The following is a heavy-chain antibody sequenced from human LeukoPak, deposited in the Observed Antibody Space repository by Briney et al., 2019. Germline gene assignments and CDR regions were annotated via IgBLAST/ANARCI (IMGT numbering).Heavy chain of an antibody. CDR1: GFTFSNYA. CDR2: ISGSAGST. V-gene: IGHV3-23*01. D-gene: IGHD1-26*01. J-gene: IGHJ4*02. Sequence: GGSLRLSCVASGFTFSNYAMSWVRRAPGKGLEWVSGISGSAGSTYYADSVKGRFTISRDNSKNTLYLQMNSLTDDDTAVYYCAKKWGVGTTTLDYFDYWGQGTLVTVSS. CDR3: AKKWGVGTTTLDYFDY.